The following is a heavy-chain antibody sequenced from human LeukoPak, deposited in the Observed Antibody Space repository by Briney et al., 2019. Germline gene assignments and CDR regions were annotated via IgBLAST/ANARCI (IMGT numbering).Heavy chain of an antibody. CDR2: ISYDVITK. CDR1: GFTFTNYP. V-gene: IGHV3-30-3*01. CDR3: ARGGWVRAMAIDY. Sequence: PGGSLRLSCSASGFTFTNYPIHWVRQAPGKGLEWVAVISYDVITKYYADSVKGRFTLSRDNSKNILFLQMDSLRAEDTAVYFCARGGWVRAMAIDYWGQGTLVTVSS. D-gene: IGHD5-18*01. J-gene: IGHJ4*02.